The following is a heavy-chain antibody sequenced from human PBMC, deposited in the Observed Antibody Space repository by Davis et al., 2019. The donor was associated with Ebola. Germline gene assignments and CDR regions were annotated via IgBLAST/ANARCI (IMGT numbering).Heavy chain of an antibody. D-gene: IGHD1-20*01. V-gene: IGHV3-23*01. CDR2: ISGSGGRT. Sequence: GESLKISCAAFGFTFSSYAMSWVRQAPGKGLEWVSGISGSGGRTYYADSVKGRFTISRDNSKNTLYLQMNSLRAEDTALYYCAKALQDQLTGIYSWFDSWGQGTLVTVSS. CDR1: GFTFSSYA. J-gene: IGHJ5*01. CDR3: AKALQDQLTGIYSWFDS.